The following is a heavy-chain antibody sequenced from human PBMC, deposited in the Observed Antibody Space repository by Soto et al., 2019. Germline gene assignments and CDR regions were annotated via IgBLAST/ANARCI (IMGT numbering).Heavy chain of an antibody. Sequence: QVQLVQSGAEVKKPGASVKVSCKASGYTFTSYYMHWVRQAPGQGLEWMGIINPSGGSTSYAQKFQDRVTMTRDTSTSTVYMELSSLRSEDTAVYYCARDITIFVSRSGNYYYYYYMDVWGKGTTVTVSS. CDR3: ARDITIFVSRSGNYYYYYYMDV. V-gene: IGHV1-46*03. D-gene: IGHD3-3*01. J-gene: IGHJ6*03. CDR1: GYTFTSYY. CDR2: INPSGGST.